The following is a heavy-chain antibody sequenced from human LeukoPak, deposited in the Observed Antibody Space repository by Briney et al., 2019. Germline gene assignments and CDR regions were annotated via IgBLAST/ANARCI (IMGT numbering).Heavy chain of an antibody. CDR1: GFAFSDCA. Sequence: GGSPGLSSAASGFAFSDCATSWARQAPGKGLEWVSAITGSGGNTYYADSVKGRFTISRDNSKNTVFLQMNSLRAEDTAVYYCAKWGDYDVLTGYYVSDYWGQGTLVTVSS. J-gene: IGHJ4*02. CDR2: ITGSGGNT. D-gene: IGHD3-9*01. CDR3: AKWGDYDVLTGYYVSDY. V-gene: IGHV3-23*01.